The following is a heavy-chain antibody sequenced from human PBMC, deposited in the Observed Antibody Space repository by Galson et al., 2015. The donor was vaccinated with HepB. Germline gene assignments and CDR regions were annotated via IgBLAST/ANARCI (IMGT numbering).Heavy chain of an antibody. Sequence: SLRLSCAATSGFTFNNYKIHWVRHVPGKGLVWVAYIDSDERGAKYADSVKGRFTISRDNARNTVFLQMNSLRVEDTAVYFCGRSRGASGYQYDYWGQGTLVAVSS. CDR2: IDSDERGA. CDR3: GRSRGASGYQYDY. J-gene: IGHJ4*02. V-gene: IGHV3-74*03. D-gene: IGHD3-22*01. CDR1: GFTFNNYK.